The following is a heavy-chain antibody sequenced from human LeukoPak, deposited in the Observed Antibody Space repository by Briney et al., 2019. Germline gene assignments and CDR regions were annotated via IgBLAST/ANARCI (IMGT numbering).Heavy chain of an antibody. CDR2: MTPNSGNT. CDR3: VGEKNCPDGICYED. Sequence: GASVKLSCTASGYTLGNNDINWVRQATGQGLEWLGWMTPNSGNTGYGRTFQGRVTMTRDTSISTAYMELSNLRSEDTAVYYCVGEKNCPDGICYEDWGQGTLVTVSS. V-gene: IGHV1-8*02. CDR1: GYTLGNND. D-gene: IGHD2-8*01. J-gene: IGHJ4*02.